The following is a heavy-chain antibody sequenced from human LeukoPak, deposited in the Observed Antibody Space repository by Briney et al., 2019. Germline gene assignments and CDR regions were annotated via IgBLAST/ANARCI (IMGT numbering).Heavy chain of an antibody. D-gene: IGHD1-26*01. CDR1: GYTFTGYY. CDR3: ARPEPGGGSGSYQGTFDY. J-gene: IGHJ4*02. CDR2: INPNSGGT. Sequence: ASVKVSCKASGYTFTGYYMHWVRQAPGQGLEWMGWINPNSGGTNYVQKFQGRVTMTRDTSISTAYMELSRLRSDDTAVYYFARPEPGGGSGSYQGTFDYWGQGTLVTVSS. V-gene: IGHV1-2*02.